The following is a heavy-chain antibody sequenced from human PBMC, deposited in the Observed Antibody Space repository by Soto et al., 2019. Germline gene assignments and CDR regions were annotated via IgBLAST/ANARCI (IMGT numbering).Heavy chain of an antibody. V-gene: IGHV3-23*01. Sequence: EVQLLESGGGLVQPGGSLRLSCAASGLTFSSYAMSWVRQAPGKALEWVSAVSGSGGSTYYADSVKGRFTISRDNSKNTLSLQMNSLRAEDTAVYYCAKWPDIVVAPDSYYMDVWGKGTTVTVSS. CDR1: GLTFSSYA. CDR2: VSGSGGST. CDR3: AKWPDIVVAPDSYYMDV. J-gene: IGHJ6*03. D-gene: IGHD2-15*01.